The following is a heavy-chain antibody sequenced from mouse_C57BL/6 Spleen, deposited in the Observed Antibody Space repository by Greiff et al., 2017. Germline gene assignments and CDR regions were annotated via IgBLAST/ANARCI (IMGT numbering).Heavy chain of an antibody. J-gene: IGHJ2*01. CDR2: IYPGSGST. D-gene: IGHD1-1*01. Sequence: QVQLQQPGAELVKPGASVKMSCKASGYTFTSYWITWVKQRPGQGLEWIGDIYPGSGSTNYNEKFKSKATLTVDTSSSTAYMQLSSLTSEDSAVYYCANNYYGSSYQNCDYWGQGTTLTVSS. CDR1: GYTFTSYW. CDR3: ANNYYGSSYQNCDY. V-gene: IGHV1-55*01.